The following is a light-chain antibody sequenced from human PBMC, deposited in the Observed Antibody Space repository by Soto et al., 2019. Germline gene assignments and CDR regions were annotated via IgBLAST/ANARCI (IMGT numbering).Light chain of an antibody. CDR3: QHYFSAHLT. Sequence: DIVMTQSPASLAVSLGERATINCKSSQSLLNSANDKIHLAWYQQKPGQPPKLLIWRASTRDSGVPDRFSGSVSGTDFTLTINSLQAEDVATYYFQHYFSAHLTFGGGTKVEI. V-gene: IGKV4-1*01. CDR2: RAS. J-gene: IGKJ4*01. CDR1: QSLLNSANDKIH.